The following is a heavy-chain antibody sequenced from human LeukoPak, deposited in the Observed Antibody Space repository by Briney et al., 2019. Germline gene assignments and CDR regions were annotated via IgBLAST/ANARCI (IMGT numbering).Heavy chain of an antibody. CDR2: ISSSGSTI. CDR1: GFILISYE. J-gene: IGHJ5*02. V-gene: IGHV3-48*03. D-gene: IGHD6-13*01. CDR3: ARGPIAAAGKDWFDP. Sequence: GGSLTLSCVSSGFILISYEMNWVRQAPAKGLEWVSYISSSGSTIYYADSVKGRFTISRDNAKNSLYLQMNSLRAEDTAVYYCARGPIAAAGKDWFDPWGQGTLVTVSS.